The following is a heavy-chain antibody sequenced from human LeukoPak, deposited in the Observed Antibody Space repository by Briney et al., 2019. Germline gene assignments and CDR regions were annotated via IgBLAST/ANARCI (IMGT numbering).Heavy chain of an antibody. CDR3: ARHQGQWLVSPFDY. D-gene: IGHD6-19*01. CDR2: IYYSGST. J-gene: IGHJ4*02. Sequence: SETLSLTCTVSGGSISSSSYYWGWIRQPPGKGLEWIGSIYYSGSTYYNPSLKSRVTISVDTSKNQFSLKLSSVTAADTAVYYCARHQGQWLVSPFDYWGQGTLVTVSS. V-gene: IGHV4-39*01. CDR1: GGSISSSSYY.